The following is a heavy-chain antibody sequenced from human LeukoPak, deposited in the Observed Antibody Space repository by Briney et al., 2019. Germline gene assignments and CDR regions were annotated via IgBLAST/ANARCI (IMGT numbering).Heavy chain of an antibody. CDR3: ARASYDYVWGSYRLETPPGAFDI. CDR1: GYTFTSYG. V-gene: IGHV1-18*01. Sequence: GASVKVSCKASGYTFTSYGISWVRQAPGQGLEWMGWISAYNGNTNYAQKLQGRVTMTTDTSTSTAYMELRSLRSDDTAVYYCARASYDYVWGSYRLETPPGAFDIWGQGTMVTVSS. D-gene: IGHD3-16*02. CDR2: ISAYNGNT. J-gene: IGHJ3*02.